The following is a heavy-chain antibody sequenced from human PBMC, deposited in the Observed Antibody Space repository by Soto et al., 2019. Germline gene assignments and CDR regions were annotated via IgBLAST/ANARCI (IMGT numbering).Heavy chain of an antibody. CDR1: EVNSSSYA. J-gene: IGHJ6*02. V-gene: IGHV3-23*01. CDR3: AKDVVHSSTRPYYGMDV. CDR2: ISGSGGST. Sequence: RDSCGAAEVNSSSYAMSRISKTPRKGLEWVSAISGSGGSTYYADSVKGRFTISRDNSKNTLYLQMNSLRAEDTAVYYCAKDVVHSSTRPYYGMDVWGQGTTVTVSS. D-gene: IGHD6-13*01.